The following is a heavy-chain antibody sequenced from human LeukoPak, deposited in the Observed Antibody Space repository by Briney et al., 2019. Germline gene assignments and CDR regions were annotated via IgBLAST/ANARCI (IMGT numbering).Heavy chain of an antibody. J-gene: IGHJ3*02. CDR2: IDYSGST. Sequence: SETLSLTCAVYSGSISGYYWSWIRQSPGSGLEWIGQIDYSGSTNYNPSLKSRVTISVDTSKNQFSLKLNSVTAADTAIYFCARHSRSGSGGYENAFDIWGQGTMVTVSS. CDR3: ARHSRSGSGGYENAFDI. V-gene: IGHV4-34*01. D-gene: IGHD5-12*01. CDR1: SGSISGYY.